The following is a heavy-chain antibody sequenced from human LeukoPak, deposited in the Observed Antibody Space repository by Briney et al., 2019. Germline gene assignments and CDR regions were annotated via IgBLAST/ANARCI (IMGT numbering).Heavy chain of an antibody. CDR1: GYTFTSYD. D-gene: IGHD6-6*01. Sequence: ASVKVSCKASGYTFTSYDINWVRQATGQGLEWMGWMNPNSGNTGYAQKFQGRVTMTRDTSTSTVYMELSSLRSEDTAVYYCARGEAALAFDIWGQGTMVTVSS. CDR3: ARGEAALAFDI. J-gene: IGHJ3*02. CDR2: MNPNSGNT. V-gene: IGHV1-8*01.